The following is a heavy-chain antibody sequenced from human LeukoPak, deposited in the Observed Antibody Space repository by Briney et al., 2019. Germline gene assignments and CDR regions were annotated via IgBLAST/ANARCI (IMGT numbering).Heavy chain of an antibody. CDR1: GYTFTGYY. J-gene: IGHJ5*02. Sequence: ASVKVSCKASGYTFTGYYMHWVRQAPGQGLELMGWINPDSGGTNYAQKFQGRVTMTRDTSISTAYMELSRLRSDDTAVYYCARDLAAAGDWFDPWGQGTLVTVSS. V-gene: IGHV1-2*02. CDR3: ARDLAAAGDWFDP. CDR2: INPDSGGT. D-gene: IGHD6-13*01.